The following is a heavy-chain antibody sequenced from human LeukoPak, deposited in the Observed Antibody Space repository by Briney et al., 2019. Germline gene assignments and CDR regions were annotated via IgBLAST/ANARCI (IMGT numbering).Heavy chain of an antibody. Sequence: GGSLRLSCAAAGFTFSAYAMNWVRQAPRKGLEWISAISGSAGLTYHADSVKGRFTISRDNSKNTLYLQMNSLRAEDTAVYYCARESDKVNYYYMDVWGKGTTVTVSS. V-gene: IGHV3-23*01. J-gene: IGHJ6*03. CDR2: ISGSAGLT. D-gene: IGHD3-9*01. CDR1: GFTFSAYA. CDR3: ARESDKVNYYYMDV.